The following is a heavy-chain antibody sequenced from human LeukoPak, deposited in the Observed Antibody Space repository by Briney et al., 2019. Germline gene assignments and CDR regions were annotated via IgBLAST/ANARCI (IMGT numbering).Heavy chain of an antibody. CDR2: IYNGGNT. Sequence: GESLRLSCAASGFTVSSNYMSWVRQAPGKGLVWVSVIYNGGNTYYADSVKGRLTVSTDNSKNPLYLQMNRLRAEDAAVYYCARSNSFDIWGQGTMVTVST. V-gene: IGHV3-66*01. CDR3: ARSNSFDI. CDR1: GFTVSSNY. J-gene: IGHJ3*02. D-gene: IGHD4/OR15-4a*01.